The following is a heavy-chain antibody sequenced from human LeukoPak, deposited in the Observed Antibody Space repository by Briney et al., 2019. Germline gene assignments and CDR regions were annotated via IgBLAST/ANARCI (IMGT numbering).Heavy chain of an antibody. CDR3: ASDQASDTFTIPFGC. V-gene: IGHV3-7*01. CDR1: GFTFSNFW. CDR2: IKQDGSET. D-gene: IGHD3-9*01. Sequence: PGGSLRLSCAASGFTFSNFWISWVRQAPGKGLEWVAHIKQDGSETHYVASVKGRFTISRDNTKNSLYLQMNRLRAEDTAVYYCASDQASDTFTIPFGCWGQGTLVTVSS. J-gene: IGHJ4*02.